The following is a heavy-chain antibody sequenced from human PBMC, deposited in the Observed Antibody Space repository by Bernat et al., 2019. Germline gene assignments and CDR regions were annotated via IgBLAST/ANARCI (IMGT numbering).Heavy chain of an antibody. J-gene: IGHJ4*02. CDR2: ISGYNGNT. V-gene: IGHV1-18*01. CDR1: NYTFATYG. D-gene: IGHD2-2*01. CDR3: ARAPAIVVVPAATPFFDF. Sequence: QIQLVQSGAEVKKPGASVKVSCKASNYTFATYGITWVRRAPGQGLEWMGWISGYNGNTNYAQKFQDRVTMTTDTSTSTAYMELRSLRSDDTAVYYCARAPAIVVVPAATPFFDFWGQGTLVTVSA.